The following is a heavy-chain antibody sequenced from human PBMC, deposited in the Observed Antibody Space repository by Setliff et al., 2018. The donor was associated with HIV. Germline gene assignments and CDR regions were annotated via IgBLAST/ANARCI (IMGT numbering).Heavy chain of an antibody. J-gene: IGHJ4*03. CDR1: GFTFGDYA. V-gene: IGHV3-30*04. CDR3: ARDPRVDAFDL. D-gene: IGHD3-3*02. CDR2: VSYDGSKT. Sequence: ALRLSCRASGFTFGDYALHCVRQAPGKGLEWVAAVSYDGSKTYYADSVKGRFTLSRDNSKDTAFLQMNSLTIKDTGVYYCARDPRVDAFDLWGRGTVVTVSS.